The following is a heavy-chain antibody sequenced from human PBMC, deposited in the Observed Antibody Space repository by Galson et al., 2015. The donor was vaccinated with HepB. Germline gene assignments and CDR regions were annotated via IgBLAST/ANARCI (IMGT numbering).Heavy chain of an antibody. J-gene: IGHJ4*02. D-gene: IGHD5-18*01. CDR2: IDPNSGDT. CDR1: GYTFAAYY. Sequence: SVKVSCKASGYTFAAYYMDWVRQAPGRGLEWMGRIDPNSGDTKHAQKFHGRVTMARDTSINTAYMDLSRLRSDDTAIYYCALGYNFGPAYFDYWGQGLLVTVSS. CDR3: ALGYNFGPAYFDY. V-gene: IGHV1-2*06.